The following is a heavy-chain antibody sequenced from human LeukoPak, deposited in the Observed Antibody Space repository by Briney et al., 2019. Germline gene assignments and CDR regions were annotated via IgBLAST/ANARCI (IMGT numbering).Heavy chain of an antibody. CDR2: ISGSSIYI. V-gene: IGHV3-21*01. D-gene: IGHD3-22*01. Sequence: GGSLRLSCAASGFTFSNYAMSWVRQAPGKGLEWVSSISGSSIYIYYADSVKGRFTISRDNAKNSLYLQMNSLRAEDTAVYYCARDPPYSDSSGYYYDYWGQGTLVTVSS. CDR1: GFTFSNYA. CDR3: ARDPPYSDSSGYYYDY. J-gene: IGHJ4*02.